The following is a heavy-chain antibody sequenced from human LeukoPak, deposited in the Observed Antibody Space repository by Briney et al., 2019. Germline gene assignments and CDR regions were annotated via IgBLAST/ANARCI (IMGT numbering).Heavy chain of an antibody. D-gene: IGHD6-13*01. CDR2: IYYSGST. J-gene: IGHJ4*02. CDR1: GGSISSYY. CDR3: ARAVLGSSFDY. V-gene: IGHV4-59*01. Sequence: SETLSLTCTVSGGSISSYYWSWIRQPPGKGLEWIGYIYYSGSTNYNPSLKSRVTISVYTSKNQFSLKLSSVTAADTAVYYCARAVLGSSFDYWGQGTLVTVSS.